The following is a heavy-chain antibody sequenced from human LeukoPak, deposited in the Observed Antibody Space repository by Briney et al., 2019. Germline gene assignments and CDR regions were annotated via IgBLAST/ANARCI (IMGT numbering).Heavy chain of an antibody. CDR2: FDPEDGET. J-gene: IGHJ5*02. CDR1: GYTLTELS. V-gene: IGHV1-24*01. Sequence: GASVKVSCKVSGYTLTELSMHWVRQAPGKGLEWMGGFDPEDGETIYAQKFQGRVTMTEDTSTDTAYMELSSLRSEDTAVYYCATVRRSLLWFGELWGLTNWFDPWGQGTLVTVSS. CDR3: ATVRRSLLWFGELWGLTNWFDP. D-gene: IGHD3-10*01.